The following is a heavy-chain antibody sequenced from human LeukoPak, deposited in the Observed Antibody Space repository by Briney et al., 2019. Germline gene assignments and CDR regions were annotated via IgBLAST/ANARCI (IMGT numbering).Heavy chain of an antibody. CDR1: GGSFSGYY. CDR3: ARGSTLCSTTSCYTAFDY. CDR2: INHSGGT. D-gene: IGHD2-2*02. J-gene: IGHJ4*02. Sequence: SETLSLTCAVYGGSFSGYYWSWIRQPPGKGLEWIGEINHSGGTNYNPSLKSRVTISVDTSKNQFSLKLSSVTAADTAVYYCARGSTLCSTTSCYTAFDYWGQGTLVTVSS. V-gene: IGHV4-34*01.